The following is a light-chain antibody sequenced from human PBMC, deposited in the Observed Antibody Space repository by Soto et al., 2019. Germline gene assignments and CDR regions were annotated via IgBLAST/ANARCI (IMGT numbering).Light chain of an antibody. CDR3: QSYDSSLSGVV. J-gene: IGLJ2*01. Sequence: QPVLTQPPSVSAAPGQRVTISCTGSSSNIGAGYDVHWYQHLPGTAPKLLIYDNNNRPSGVPDRFSGSKSGTSASLAITGLQAEDEADYYCQSYDSSLSGVVFGGGTKLTVL. V-gene: IGLV1-40*01. CDR2: DNN. CDR1: SSNIGAGYD.